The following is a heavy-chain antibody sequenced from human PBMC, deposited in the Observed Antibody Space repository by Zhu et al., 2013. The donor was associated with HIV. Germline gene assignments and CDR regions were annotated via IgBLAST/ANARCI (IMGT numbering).Heavy chain of an antibody. V-gene: IGHV1-2*02. Sequence: QVQLEQSGAEVKKPGASVRVSCKASGYTFTHYYIHWVRQAPGQGLEWMGWISPYSGGTNFSQKFQGRVSMTRDTSLNTTYMDLSRLTPDDTAVYYCARQFSGPEEIGNGAFDIWGQGTLVLVSS. CDR2: ISPYSGGT. D-gene: IGHD2-8*01. CDR1: GYTFTHYY. J-gene: IGHJ3*02. CDR3: ARQFSGPEEIGNGAFDI.